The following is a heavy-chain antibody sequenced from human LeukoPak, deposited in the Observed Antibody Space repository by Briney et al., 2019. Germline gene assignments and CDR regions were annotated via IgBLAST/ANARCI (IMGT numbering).Heavy chain of an antibody. CDR2: IQYDGSNK. D-gene: IGHD1-26*01. J-gene: IGHJ4*02. CDR1: GFTFSSYG. CDR3: ASWEASTNY. V-gene: IGHV3-30*02. Sequence: PGGSLRLSCAASGFTFSSYGMHWVRQAPGKGLEWVTFIQYDGSNKYYADSVKGRFTISRDNSKNTVYLQMNSLRAEDTAVYYCASWEASTNYWGQGTLVTVSS.